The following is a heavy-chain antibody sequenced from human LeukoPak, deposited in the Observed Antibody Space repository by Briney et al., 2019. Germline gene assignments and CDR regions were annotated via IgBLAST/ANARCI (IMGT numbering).Heavy chain of an antibody. CDR1: GFTFTNYA. CDR3: AKDRSIGTYYTFDH. D-gene: IGHD1-26*01. CDR2: ISASGVMT. V-gene: IGHV3-23*01. J-gene: IGHJ4*02. Sequence: GGSLRLSCAASGFTFTNYAMTWVRQAPGKGLEWVSSISASGVMTYYADSVKGRFTVSRDNSKNSSYLQMSSLTAADTAVYYCAKDRSIGTYYTFDHWGQGTLVTVSS.